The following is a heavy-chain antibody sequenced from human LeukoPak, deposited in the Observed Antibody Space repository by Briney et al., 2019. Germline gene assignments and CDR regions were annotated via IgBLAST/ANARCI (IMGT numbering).Heavy chain of an antibody. D-gene: IGHD2-2*01. CDR3: AREGPDIVVVPAARACGMDV. Sequence: GGSLRLSCAASGFTFSSYSMNWVRQAPGKGLEWVSSISSSSSYIYYADSVKGRFTISRDNAKNSLYLQMNSLRAEDTAGYYCAREGPDIVVVPAARACGMDVWGQGTTVTVSS. CDR1: GFTFSSYS. J-gene: IGHJ6*02. CDR2: ISSSSSYI. V-gene: IGHV3-21*01.